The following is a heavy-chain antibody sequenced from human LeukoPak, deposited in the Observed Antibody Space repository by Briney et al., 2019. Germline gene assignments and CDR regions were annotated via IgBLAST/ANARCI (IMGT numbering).Heavy chain of an antibody. CDR2: IIPILGIA. CDR3: ASVYMVRGDDDY. CDR1: GGTFSSYA. D-gene: IGHD3-10*01. Sequence: GASVKVSCKASGGTFSSYAISWVRQAPGQGLEWMGRIIPILGIANYAQKFQGRVTITADKSTSTAYMELSSLRSEDTAVYYCASVYMVRGDDDYWGQGTLVTVSS. V-gene: IGHV1-69*04. J-gene: IGHJ4*02.